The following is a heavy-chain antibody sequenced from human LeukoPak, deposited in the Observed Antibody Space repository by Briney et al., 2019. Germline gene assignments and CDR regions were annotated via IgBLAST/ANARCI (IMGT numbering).Heavy chain of an antibody. Sequence: PGGSLRLSCAASGFIFNNYGLIWVRQAPGKGLEWVSAISNDGGGTYYAHSVKGRFTISRDNSKNTLYLQMNSLGAEDTAVYYCAKEGRSDYGENYWGQGTLVTVSS. CDR3: AKEGRSDYGENY. D-gene: IGHD4-17*01. J-gene: IGHJ4*02. CDR1: GFIFNNYG. V-gene: IGHV3-23*01. CDR2: ISNDGGGT.